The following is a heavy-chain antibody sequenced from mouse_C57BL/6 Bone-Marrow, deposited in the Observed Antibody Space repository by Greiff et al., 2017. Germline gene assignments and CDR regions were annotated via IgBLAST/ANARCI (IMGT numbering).Heavy chain of an antibody. CDR1: GYSFTSYC. CDR2: IDPGSGST. D-gene: IGHD2-12*01. CDR3: ERPVYNNDRYFDV. J-gene: IGHJ1*03. V-gene: IGHV1-55*01. Sequence: QVQLLQPGPELVKPGASVKMSCKASGYSFTSYCITWVMQSPGQGLEWIGHIDPGSGSTNYNEKFKSKATLTVDTSSSTAYMQLSSLTSEDSAVYSYERPVYNNDRYFDVWGTGTTVTVSS.